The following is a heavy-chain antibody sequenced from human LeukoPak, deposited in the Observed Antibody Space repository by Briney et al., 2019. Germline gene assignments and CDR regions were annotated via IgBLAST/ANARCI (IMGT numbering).Heavy chain of an antibody. CDR1: GGSISSYY. V-gene: IGHV4-59*01. CDR3: ARGPFDY. CDR2: IYYSGST. J-gene: IGHJ4*02. Sequence: SETLSLTCTVSGGSISSYYWRWIRQPPGKGLEWIGYIYYSGSTNYNPSLKSRVTISVDTSKNQFSLKLSSVTAADTAVYYCARGPFDYWGQGTLVTVSS.